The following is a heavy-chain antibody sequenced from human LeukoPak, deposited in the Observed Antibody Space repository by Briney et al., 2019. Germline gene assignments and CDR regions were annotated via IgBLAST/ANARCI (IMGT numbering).Heavy chain of an antibody. J-gene: IGHJ4*02. Sequence: RSGRSLRLSCAASGFTFSFYGMHWVRQAPGKGLEWVSVISGSGGSTYYADSVKGRFTISRDNSKNTLYLQMNSLTVEDTAVYYCAKGTTGMAPRGYFDDWGQGTLVTVSS. D-gene: IGHD5-18*01. CDR2: ISGSGGST. V-gene: IGHV3-23*01. CDR1: GFTFSFYG. CDR3: AKGTTGMAPRGYFDD.